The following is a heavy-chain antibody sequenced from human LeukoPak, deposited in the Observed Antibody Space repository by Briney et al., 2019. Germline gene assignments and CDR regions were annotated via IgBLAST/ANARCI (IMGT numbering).Heavy chain of an antibody. CDR1: GYTFTSYD. CDR3: ARGRQQWLNDAFDI. J-gene: IGHJ3*02. CDR2: MNPNSGNT. Sequence: GASVKVSCKASGYTFTSYDINWVRQATGQGLEWMGWMNPNSGNTGYAQKFQGRVTITRNTSISTAYMELSSLRSEDTAVYYCARGRQQWLNDAFDIWGQGTMVTVSS. D-gene: IGHD6-19*01. V-gene: IGHV1-8*03.